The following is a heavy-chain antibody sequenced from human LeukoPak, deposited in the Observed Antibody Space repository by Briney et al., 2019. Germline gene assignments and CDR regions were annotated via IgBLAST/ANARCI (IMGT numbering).Heavy chain of an antibody. J-gene: IGHJ4*02. Sequence: GGSLRPSCAASGFTFSSYWMSWVRQAPGKGLEWVANIKQDGSEKYYVDSVKGRFTISRDNAKNSLYLQMNSLRAEDTAVYYCARGPWYYGSGSYYNWGQGTLVTVSS. D-gene: IGHD3-10*01. CDR3: ARGPWYYGSGSYYN. CDR2: IKQDGSEK. CDR1: GFTFSSYW. V-gene: IGHV3-7*01.